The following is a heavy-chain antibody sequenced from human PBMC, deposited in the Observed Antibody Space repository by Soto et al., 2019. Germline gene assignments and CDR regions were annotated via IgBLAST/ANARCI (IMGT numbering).Heavy chain of an antibody. Sequence: PVASLKISCKGSGYNVTRYLIGWVRQMPGKGLEWMGIIYPGDSDTRYSPSFQGQVTISADKSISTAYLQWSSLKASDTAMYYVPPHYFDYWGQGSQVTVSS. CDR3: PPHYFDY. V-gene: IGHV5-51*01. CDR1: GYNVTRYL. CDR2: IYPGDSDT. J-gene: IGHJ4*02.